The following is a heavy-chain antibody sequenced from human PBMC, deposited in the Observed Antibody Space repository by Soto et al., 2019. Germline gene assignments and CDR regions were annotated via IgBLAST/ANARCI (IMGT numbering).Heavy chain of an antibody. V-gene: IGHV4-59*01. CDR3: ARAPPGGGSRDWYFDY. CDR2: IYYSGST. Sequence: SETLSLTCTVSGGSISSYYWSWIRQPPGKGLEWIGYIYYSGSTNYNPSLKSRVTISVDTSKNQFSLKLSSVTAADTAVYYCARAPPGGGSRDWYFDYWGQGTLVTVSS. D-gene: IGHD2-15*01. CDR1: GGSISSYY. J-gene: IGHJ4*02.